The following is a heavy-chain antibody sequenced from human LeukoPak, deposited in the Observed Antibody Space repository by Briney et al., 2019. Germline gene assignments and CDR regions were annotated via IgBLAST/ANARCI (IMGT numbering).Heavy chain of an antibody. CDR1: GFTFSSYS. V-gene: IGHV3-21*01. Sequence: GGSLRLSCAASGFTFSSYSMNWVRQAPGKGLEWVPSISSSSSYIYYADSVKGRFTISRDNAKNSLYLQMDSLRAEDTAVYYCARDLPGVVVVPGDYWGQGTLVTVSS. D-gene: IGHD2-2*01. CDR2: ISSSSSYI. CDR3: ARDLPGVVVVPGDY. J-gene: IGHJ4*02.